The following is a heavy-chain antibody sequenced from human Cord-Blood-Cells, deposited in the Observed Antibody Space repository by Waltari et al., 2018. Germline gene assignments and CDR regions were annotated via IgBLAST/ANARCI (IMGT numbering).Heavy chain of an antibody. D-gene: IGHD3-9*01. CDR3: ARRDYDILTGYDY. CDR1: GGSFSGYY. J-gene: IGHJ4*02. V-gene: IGHV4-34*01. Sequence: QVQLQQWGAGLLKPSETLSLTCAVSGGSFSGYYWSWIRQPPGKGLGWIGEINHSGSTNYNPPLTIRVTIAVDTSKNQFSLKLSTVTAADTAVYYCARRDYDILTGYDYWGQGTLVTVSS. CDR2: INHSGST.